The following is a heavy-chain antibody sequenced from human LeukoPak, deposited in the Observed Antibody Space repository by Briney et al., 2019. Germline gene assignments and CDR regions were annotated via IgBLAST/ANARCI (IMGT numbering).Heavy chain of an antibody. CDR2: IYYSGST. Sequence: SETLSLTCTVSGGSISSYYWSWIRQPPGKGLEWIGYIYYSGSTNYNPSLKSRVTISVDTSKNQFSLKLSSATAADTAVYYCARGSEWLSPWGQGTLVTVSS. D-gene: IGHD3-3*01. CDR3: ARGSEWLSP. J-gene: IGHJ5*02. CDR1: GGSISSYY. V-gene: IGHV4-59*12.